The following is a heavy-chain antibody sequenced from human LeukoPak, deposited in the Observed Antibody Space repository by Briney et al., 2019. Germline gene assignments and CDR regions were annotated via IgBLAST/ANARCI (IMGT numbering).Heavy chain of an antibody. CDR3: ARAPLVRGVIPPFDY. CDR1: GFTFSSYS. J-gene: IGHJ4*02. V-gene: IGHV3-48*02. Sequence: GGSLRLSCAASGFTFSSYSMNWVRQAPRKGLEWVSFIISDSSAIYYADSVKGRFTISRDNAENSLYLRMNSLRDEDTAVYYCARAPLVRGVIPPFDYWGQGALVSVSS. CDR2: IISDSSAI. D-gene: IGHD3-10*01.